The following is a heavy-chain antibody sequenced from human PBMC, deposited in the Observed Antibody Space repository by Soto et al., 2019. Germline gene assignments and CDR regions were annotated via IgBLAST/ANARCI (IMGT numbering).Heavy chain of an antibody. CDR2: IWYDGSNK. J-gene: IGHJ6*03. D-gene: IGHD4-4*01. Sequence: GGSLRLSCAASGFTFSSYGMHWVRQAPGKGLEWVAVIWYDGSNKYYADSVKGRFTISRDNSKNTLYLQMNSLRAEDTAVYYCARARYSKTQRYYYYYYYMDVWGKGTTVTVSS. CDR1: GFTFSSYG. V-gene: IGHV3-33*01. CDR3: ARARYSKTQRYYYYYYYMDV.